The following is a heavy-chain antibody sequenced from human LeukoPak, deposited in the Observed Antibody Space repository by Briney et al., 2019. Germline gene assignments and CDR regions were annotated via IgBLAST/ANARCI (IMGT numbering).Heavy chain of an antibody. Sequence: ASVKVSCKASGGTFSSYAISWVRQAPGQGLEWMGGIIPIFGTANYAQKFQGRVTITADESTSTAYMELSSLRSADTAVYYCATDFVTYSRLVYNWFDPWGQGTLVTVSS. D-gene: IGHD6-6*01. V-gene: IGHV1-69*13. J-gene: IGHJ5*02. CDR3: ATDFVTYSRLVYNWFDP. CDR2: IIPIFGTA. CDR1: GGTFSSYA.